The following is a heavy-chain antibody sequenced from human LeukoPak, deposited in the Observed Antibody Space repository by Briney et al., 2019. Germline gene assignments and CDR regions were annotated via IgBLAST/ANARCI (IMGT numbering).Heavy chain of an antibody. J-gene: IGHJ4*02. V-gene: IGHV3-23*01. D-gene: IGHD3-10*01. CDR1: GFTFSNYA. CDR3: AKAGSENNYMWYYFDY. Sequence: PGGSLRLSCAASGFTFSNYAMSWVRQAPGKGLEWVSGISGRGTITYNADSVKGRFTISRDNSKNTLYLQMSSLRAEDTAVYYCAKAGSENNYMWYYFDYWGQGTLVTVSS. CDR2: ISGRGTIT.